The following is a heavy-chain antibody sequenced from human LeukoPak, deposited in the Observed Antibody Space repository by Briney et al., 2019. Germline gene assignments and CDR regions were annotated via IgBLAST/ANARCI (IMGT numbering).Heavy chain of an antibody. CDR3: ATPGTHSYGVHY. V-gene: IGHV4-39*07. CDR2: IYYSGST. Sequence: SETLSLTCSVSGGSISSRSYYWGWIRQPPGKGLEWIGSIYYSGSTYYNPSLKSRVTISVDTSKNQFSLKLSSVTAADTAVYYCATPGTHSYGVHYWGQGTLVTVSS. D-gene: IGHD5-18*01. J-gene: IGHJ4*02. CDR1: GGSISSRSYY.